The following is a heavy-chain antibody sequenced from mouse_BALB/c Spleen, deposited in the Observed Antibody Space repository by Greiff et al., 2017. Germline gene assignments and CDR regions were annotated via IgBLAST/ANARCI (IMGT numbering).Heavy chain of an antibody. V-gene: IGHV5-17*02. CDR2: ISSGSSTI. D-gene: IGHD3-2*01. J-gene: IGHJ4*01. CDR1: GFTFSSFG. Sequence: EVQVVESGGGLVQPGGSRKLSCAASGFTFSSFGMHWVRQAPEKGLEWVAYISSGSSTIYYADTVKGRFTISRDNPKNTLFLQMTSLRSEDTAMYYCARGDSSGYVGYAMDYWGQGTSVTVSS. CDR3: ARGDSSGYVGYAMDY.